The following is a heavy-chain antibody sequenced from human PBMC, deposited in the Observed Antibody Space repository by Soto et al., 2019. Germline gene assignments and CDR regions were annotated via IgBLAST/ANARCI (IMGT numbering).Heavy chain of an antibody. V-gene: IGHV4-59*12. CDR2: IYNTGSA. Sequence: SETLSLTCTISGGSLSVYYWSWIRQSPGKGLEWLAFIYNTGSAYYNPSLKSRLTISIDTSRNQFSLKLRSVTAADTAVYYCAGARGARYFDYWGQGTLVTVSS. D-gene: IGHD2-15*01. J-gene: IGHJ4*02. CDR1: GGSLSVYY. CDR3: AGARGARYFDY.